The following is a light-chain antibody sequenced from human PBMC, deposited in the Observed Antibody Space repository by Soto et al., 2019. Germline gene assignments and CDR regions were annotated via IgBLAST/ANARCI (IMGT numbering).Light chain of an antibody. J-gene: IGKJ3*01. CDR2: WTS. Sequence: DIVMTQSPDSLAVSLGERATINCKSSQSILYSSNNMNKLAWYQQKPGQPPKLLFYWTSTRGSGVPDRFSGSGSGTDFTLTISSLQAEDVAIYYCQQYYDIPFTSGPGTKVDIK. CDR3: QQYYDIPFT. CDR1: QSILYSSNNMNK. V-gene: IGKV4-1*01.